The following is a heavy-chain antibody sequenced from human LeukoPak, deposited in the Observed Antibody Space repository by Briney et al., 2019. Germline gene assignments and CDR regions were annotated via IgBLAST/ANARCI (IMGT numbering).Heavy chain of an antibody. J-gene: IGHJ4*02. CDR1: GFAFSTYA. CDR2: ISTSGRAT. D-gene: IGHD5/OR15-5a*01. CDR3: AKARGSSVYEQFDY. Sequence: GGSLRLSCAASGFAFSTYAMTWVRQAPEKGLQWVSTISTSGRATYYADSVEGRFTISRDNSKNTLYLQMNSLRADDAAVYYCAKARGSSVYEQFDYWGQGTQVTVSP. V-gene: IGHV3-23*01.